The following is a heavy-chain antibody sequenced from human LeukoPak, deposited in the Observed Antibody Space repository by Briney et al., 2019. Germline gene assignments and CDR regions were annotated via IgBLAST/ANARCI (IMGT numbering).Heavy chain of an antibody. J-gene: IGHJ6*02. CDR1: GFTFSNYA. CDR3: ARVSYYYDSSGYSGYYYYYDMDV. D-gene: IGHD3-22*01. Sequence: PGGSLRLSCAASGFTFSNYAMNWVRQAPGKGLEWVSYISSSGSTIYYADSVKGRFTISRDNAKNSLYLQMNSLRAEDTAVYYCARVSYYYDSSGYSGYYYYYDMDVWGQGTTVTVSS. V-gene: IGHV3-48*03. CDR2: ISSSGSTI.